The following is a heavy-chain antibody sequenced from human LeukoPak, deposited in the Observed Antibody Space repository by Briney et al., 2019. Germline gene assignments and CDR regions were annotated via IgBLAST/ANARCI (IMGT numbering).Heavy chain of an antibody. D-gene: IGHD6-13*01. CDR3: ARGSRGYSSRTFDY. Sequence: PGGSLRLSCAASGFTFSSYSMNWVRQAPGKGLEWIGEINHSGSTNYNPSLKSRVTISVDTSKNQFSLKLSSVTAADTAVYYCARGSRGYSSRTFDYWGQGTLVTVSS. J-gene: IGHJ4*02. V-gene: IGHV4-34*01. CDR1: GFTFSSYS. CDR2: INHSGST.